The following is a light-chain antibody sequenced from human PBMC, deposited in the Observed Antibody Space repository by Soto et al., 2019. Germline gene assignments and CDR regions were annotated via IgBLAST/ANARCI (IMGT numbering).Light chain of an antibody. CDR3: QQYNNWPYT. V-gene: IGKV3-15*01. CDR2: SAS. CDR1: QSVTSN. Sequence: EIVMTQSPATLSVSPGERATLSCRASQSVTSNLAWYQHKPGQAPRILIYSASTRATGIPARVSGSGSGTEFTLTISSLQSEDFAVYYCQQYNNWPYTFGQGTKVEIK. J-gene: IGKJ2*01.